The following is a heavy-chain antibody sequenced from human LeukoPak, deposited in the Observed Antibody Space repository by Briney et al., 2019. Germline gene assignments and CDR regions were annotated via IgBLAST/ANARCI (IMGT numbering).Heavy chain of an antibody. D-gene: IGHD3-9*01. CDR3: AKDPGSQHLRYFDWLLPLDY. J-gene: IGHJ4*02. Sequence: GGSLRLSCAASGFTFSSYAMSWVRQAPGKGLEWVSAISGSGGSTYYADSVKGRFTISRDNSKNTLYLQMNSLRAEDTAVYYCAKDPGSQHLRYFDWLLPLDYWGQGTLVTVSS. CDR1: GFTFSSYA. CDR2: ISGSGGST. V-gene: IGHV3-23*01.